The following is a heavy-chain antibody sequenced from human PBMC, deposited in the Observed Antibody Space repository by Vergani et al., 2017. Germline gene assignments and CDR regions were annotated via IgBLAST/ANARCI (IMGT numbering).Heavy chain of an antibody. J-gene: IGHJ1*01. CDR3: ASGVPGYQLATQYFQH. CDR2: ISSSRSYR. V-gene: IGHV3-21*01. CDR1: GFTFGSYS. Sequence: EVQLVESGGDLVKPGGSLRLSRVASGFTFGSYSMNWVRQAPGNGLEWVSFISSSRSYRYYADSVKGRFTISRDNGEYSLLLQMNSLRPEDTAVYDCASGVPGYQLATQYFQHWGQGTLVTVSS. D-gene: IGHD2-2*01.